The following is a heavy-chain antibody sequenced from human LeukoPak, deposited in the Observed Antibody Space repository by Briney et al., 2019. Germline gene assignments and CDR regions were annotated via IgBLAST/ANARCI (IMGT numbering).Heavy chain of an antibody. D-gene: IGHD5/OR15-5a*01. CDR1: RYTFTNYF. CDR3: ARRELGYRVYDTWFSP. J-gene: IGHJ5*02. CDR2: ISAYNGNT. Sequence: ASVRVSRQASRYTFTNYFLSWLRPAPGQGLEWMGWISAYNGNTNYAQKLQGRVTMTTDTSTSTAYMELRSLRSDDTAVYYCARRELGYRVYDTWFSPRGEGTLVTVSS. V-gene: IGHV1-18*01.